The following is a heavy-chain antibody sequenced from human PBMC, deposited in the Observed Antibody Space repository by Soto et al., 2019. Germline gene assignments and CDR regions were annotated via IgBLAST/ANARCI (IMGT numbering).Heavy chain of an antibody. CDR3: VRGLRYSGMDV. CDR1: GGSFSAYY. Sequence: SETLSLTCAVNGGSFSAYYWTWIRQPPGRGLEWIGEIDHSGSTNYNPSLESRVTISIDTAKNRFSLNVTSVTAADTAVYYCVRGLRYSGMDVWGQGTTVTVS. V-gene: IGHV4-34*01. J-gene: IGHJ6*02. CDR2: IDHSGST. D-gene: IGHD2-15*01.